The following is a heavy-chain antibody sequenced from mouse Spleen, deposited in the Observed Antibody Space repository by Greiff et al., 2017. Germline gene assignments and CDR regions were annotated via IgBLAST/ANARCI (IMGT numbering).Heavy chain of an antibody. J-gene: IGHJ1*01. V-gene: IGHV1-52*01. Sequence: QVQLQQPGAELVRPGSSVKLSCKASGYTFTSYWMHWVKQRPIQGLEWIGNIDPSDSETHYNQKFKDKATLTVDKSSSTAYMQLSSLTSEDSVVYYCARSNWDGYWYFDVWGAGTTVTVSS. CDR2: IDPSDSET. CDR3: ARSNWDGYWYFDV. D-gene: IGHD4-1*01. CDR1: GYTFTSYW.